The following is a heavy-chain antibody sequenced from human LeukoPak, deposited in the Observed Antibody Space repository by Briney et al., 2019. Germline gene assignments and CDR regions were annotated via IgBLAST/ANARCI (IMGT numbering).Heavy chain of an antibody. CDR3: AKDGAYGSGPESTDYFYGMDV. D-gene: IGHD3-10*01. Sequence: GRSLRLSCAASGFTFSNSGMDWVRQTPGQGLEWLGFITSDGSNYGDSVKARFTFSRDNSKNTVYLQMNSLRVEDTAVYFCAKDGAYGSGPESTDYFYGMDVWGQGTTVTVTS. V-gene: IGHV3-30*18. CDR2: ITSDGSN. CDR1: GFTFSNSG. J-gene: IGHJ6*02.